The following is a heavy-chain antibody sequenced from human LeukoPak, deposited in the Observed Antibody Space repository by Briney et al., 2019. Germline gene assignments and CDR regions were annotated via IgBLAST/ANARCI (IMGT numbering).Heavy chain of an antibody. D-gene: IGHD3-22*01. CDR3: ARGYFYYDLTGGLFDY. CDR1: GYTFTSYD. V-gene: IGHV1-8*01. J-gene: IGHJ4*02. Sequence: ASVKVSCKASGYTFTSYDINWVRQATGQGLEWMGWMNPNSGNTGYAQKFQGRVTMTRNTSISTAYMELSSLRSEDTAVYYCARGYFYYDLTGGLFDYWGQGTLVTVSS. CDR2: MNPNSGNT.